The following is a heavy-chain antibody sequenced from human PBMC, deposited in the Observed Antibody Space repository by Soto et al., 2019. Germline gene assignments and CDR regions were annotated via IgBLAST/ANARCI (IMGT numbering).Heavy chain of an antibody. CDR1: GGTFRNDI. CDR2: IIPLLDTT. Sequence: QVQLVQSGAEVKKPGSSVKVSCKTSGGTFRNDIITWARQAPGQGLEWIGRIIPLLDTTNYAQSFQGRVTITADKSTGTAYMELNSLRSEDTAVYFCVRNSPIGSTFSGYDGIDYWGQGTLVTVSS. D-gene: IGHD5-12*01. CDR3: VRNSPIGSTFSGYDGIDY. V-gene: IGHV1-69*08. J-gene: IGHJ4*02.